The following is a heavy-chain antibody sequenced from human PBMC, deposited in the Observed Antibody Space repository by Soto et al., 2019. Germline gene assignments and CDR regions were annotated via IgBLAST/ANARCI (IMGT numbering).Heavy chain of an antibody. CDR2: IYYSGST. CDR3: ARYTTVTSFDY. Sequence: SETLSLTCTVSGGSISSYYWSWIRQPPGKGLEWIGYIYYSGSTNYNPSLKSRVTISVDTSKNQFSLKLSSVTAADTAVYYCARYTTVTSFDYWGQGTLVTVS. D-gene: IGHD4-17*01. CDR1: GGSISSYY. J-gene: IGHJ4*02. V-gene: IGHV4-59*01.